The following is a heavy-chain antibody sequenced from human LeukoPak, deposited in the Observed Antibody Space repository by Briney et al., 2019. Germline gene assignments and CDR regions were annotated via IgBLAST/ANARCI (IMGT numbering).Heavy chain of an antibody. D-gene: IGHD6-13*01. V-gene: IGHV4-39*01. Sequence: NPSETLSLTCTVSGGSISSSSYYWGWIRQPPGKGLEWIGGVYYSGSTYYNPSLKSRVTISVDTSKNQFSLKLSSVTAADTAVYYCARQDLAAARDAFDIWGQGTMVTVSS. CDR3: ARQDLAAARDAFDI. CDR1: GGSISSSSYY. J-gene: IGHJ3*02. CDR2: VYYSGST.